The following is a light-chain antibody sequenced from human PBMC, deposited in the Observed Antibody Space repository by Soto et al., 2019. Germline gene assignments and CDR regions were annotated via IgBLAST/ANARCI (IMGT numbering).Light chain of an antibody. V-gene: IGLV2-14*01. Sequence: QSALTQPASVSGSPGQSITISCTGTSSDVDTYNYVSWYQHHPGKAPKLMIYEVSNRPSGVSNRFSGSESGNTASLTISGLKAEDEADYYCSSYTSITTLVFGTGTKVTVL. CDR1: SSDVDTYNY. CDR2: EVS. J-gene: IGLJ1*01. CDR3: SSYTSITTLV.